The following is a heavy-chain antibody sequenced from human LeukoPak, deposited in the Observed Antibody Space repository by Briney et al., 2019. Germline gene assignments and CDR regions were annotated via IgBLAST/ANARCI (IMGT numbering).Heavy chain of an antibody. D-gene: IGHD6-19*01. CDR1: GFTFSSYG. V-gene: IGHV3-30*02. Sequence: GGSLRLSCAASGFTFSSYGMHWVRQAPGKGLEWVAFIRYDGSNKYYADSVKGRFTISRDNSKNTLYLQMNSLRAEDTAVYYCAKAPQQWLVPFDYWGQGTLVTVSS. J-gene: IGHJ4*02. CDR2: IRYDGSNK. CDR3: AKAPQQWLVPFDY.